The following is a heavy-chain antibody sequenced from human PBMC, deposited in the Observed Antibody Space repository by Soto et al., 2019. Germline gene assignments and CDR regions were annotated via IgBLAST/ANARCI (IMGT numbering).Heavy chain of an antibody. D-gene: IGHD3-16*02. Sequence: QVQLVQPGAEEKKPGSSVKVSCKASGDTDTNYVISWVRQAPGQGLEWMGGIFPKFGTTYSAQKLQDRLTITADESTSTVYMQLSSLRLDDTAVYYCEAEMTFGKLSVVWGQGTTVTVSS. J-gene: IGHJ6*02. V-gene: IGHV1-69*01. CDR1: GDTDTNYV. CDR2: IFPKFGTT. CDR3: EAEMTFGKLSVV.